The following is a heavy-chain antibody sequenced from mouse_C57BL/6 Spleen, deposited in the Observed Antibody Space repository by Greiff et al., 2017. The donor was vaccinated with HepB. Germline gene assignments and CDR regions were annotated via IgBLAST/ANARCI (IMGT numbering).Heavy chain of an antibody. Sequence: QVQLQQSGPELMKPGASVKISCKASGYAFSSSWMNWVKQRPGKGLEWIGRIYPGDGDTNYNGKFKGKATLTADKSSSTAYMQLSSLTSEDSAVYFCARDWDYFDYWGQGTTLTVSS. CDR2: IYPGDGDT. D-gene: IGHD4-1*01. CDR1: GYAFSSSW. J-gene: IGHJ2*01. CDR3: ARDWDYFDY. V-gene: IGHV1-82*01.